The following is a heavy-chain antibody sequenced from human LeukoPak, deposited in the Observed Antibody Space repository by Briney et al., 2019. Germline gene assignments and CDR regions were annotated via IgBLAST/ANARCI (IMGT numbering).Heavy chain of an antibody. Sequence: GGSLRLSCAASGFTFSNHGMNWVRQAPGKGLEWVSGISPSGDITYYADSVKGRFTISRDNAKNSLYLQMNSLRAEDTAVYYCARTYAYDATGDRGHWGQGTLVTVSS. D-gene: IGHD3-16*01. CDR3: ARTYAYDATGDRGH. J-gene: IGHJ4*02. V-gene: IGHV3-23*01. CDR2: ISPSGDIT. CDR1: GFTFSNHG.